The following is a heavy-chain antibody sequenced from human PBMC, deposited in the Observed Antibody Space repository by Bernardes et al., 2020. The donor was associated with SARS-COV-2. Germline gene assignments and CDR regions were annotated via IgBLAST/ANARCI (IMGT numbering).Heavy chain of an antibody. Sequence: SLRLSCAASAFTFTTYLFSWFRHAPGKGLEWVSSISCARMYIYYGDSVRGRFTTSIDNTRTSVFLQMESLRAEDTAVYYCARDVGGTDWRFGFDVWGPGTMVHVSS. CDR2: ISCARMYI. V-gene: IGHV3-21*01. J-gene: IGHJ3*01. CDR1: AFTFTTYL. D-gene: IGHD3-9*01. CDR3: ARDVGGTDWRFGFDV.